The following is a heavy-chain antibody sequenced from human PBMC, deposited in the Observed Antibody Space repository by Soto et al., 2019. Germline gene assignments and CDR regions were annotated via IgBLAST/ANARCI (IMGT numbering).Heavy chain of an antibody. Sequence: GASVKVSCKASGGTFSSYSISWVRQAPGQGLEWMGGIIPIFGTANYAQKFQGRVTITADESTSTAYMELSSLRSEDTAVYYCSTTMVRGVIITYKRYYLDYWGQGTLVTVSS. CDR1: GGTFSSYS. D-gene: IGHD3-10*01. V-gene: IGHV1-69*13. CDR3: STTMVRGVIITYKRYYLDY. CDR2: IIPIFGTA. J-gene: IGHJ4*02.